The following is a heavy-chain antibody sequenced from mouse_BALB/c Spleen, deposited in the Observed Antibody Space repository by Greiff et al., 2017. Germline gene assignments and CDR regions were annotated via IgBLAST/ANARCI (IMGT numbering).Heavy chain of an antibody. V-gene: IGHV3-2*02. J-gene: IGHJ4*01. CDR2: ISYSGST. Sequence: DVKLVESGPGLVKPSQSLSLTCTVTGYSITSDYAWNWIRQFPGNKLEWMGYISYSGSTSYNPSLKSRISITRDTSKNQFFLQLNSVTTEDTATYYCARLATVVARAMDYWGQGTSVTVSS. CDR3: ARLATVVARAMDY. CDR1: GYSITSDYA. D-gene: IGHD1-1*01.